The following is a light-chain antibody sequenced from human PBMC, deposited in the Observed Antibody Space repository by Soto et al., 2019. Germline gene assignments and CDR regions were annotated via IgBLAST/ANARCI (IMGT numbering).Light chain of an antibody. CDR1: QSVSTY. CDR3: QQHNNWPLT. J-gene: IGKJ1*01. V-gene: IGKV3-11*01. CDR2: DAS. Sequence: EIVLTQSPATLSLSPGERATLSCRASQSVSTYFAWYQQKPGQAPRLLIYDASNRATGIPARFSGSGSGTDFNLTISSLEPEYFAVYYCQQHNNWPLTFGQGTKVE.